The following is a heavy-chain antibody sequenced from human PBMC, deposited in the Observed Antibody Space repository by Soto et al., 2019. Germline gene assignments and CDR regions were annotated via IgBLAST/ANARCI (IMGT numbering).Heavy chain of an antibody. Sequence: PGGSLRLSCAASGFTFSSYAMHWVRQAPGKGLEWVAVISYDGSNKYYADSVKGRFTISRDNSKNTLYLQMNSLRAEDTAVYYCARDGSDVPYDYVWGTYLHYYSYGMDVWGQGTTVTVSS. D-gene: IGHD3-16*01. CDR2: ISYDGSNK. CDR1: GFTFSSYA. CDR3: ARDGSDVPYDYVWGTYLHYYSYGMDV. V-gene: IGHV3-30-3*01. J-gene: IGHJ6*02.